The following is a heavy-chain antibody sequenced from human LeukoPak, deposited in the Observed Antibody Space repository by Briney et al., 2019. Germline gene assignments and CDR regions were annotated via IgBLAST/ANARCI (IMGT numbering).Heavy chain of an antibody. V-gene: IGHV3-23*01. CDR2: MSGNGGNT. CDR3: ASSSSWTRFDY. J-gene: IGHJ4*02. CDR1: GFIFSNYA. D-gene: IGHD6-13*01. Sequence: GGSLRLACAASGFIFSNYAMSWVRQAPGKGLEWVSSMSGNGGNTYYADSVKGRFTISRDNSENTLYLQMNSLRPEDTAVHYCASSSSWTRFDYWGQGTLVTVSS.